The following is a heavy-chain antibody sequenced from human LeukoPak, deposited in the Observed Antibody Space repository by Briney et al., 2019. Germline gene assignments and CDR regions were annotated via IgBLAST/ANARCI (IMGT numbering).Heavy chain of an antibody. CDR1: GGSFSGYY. CDR3: ARVAYSGYDYRGYFNY. Sequence: SETLSLTCAVYGGSFSGYYWSWIRQPPGKGLEWIGEINHSGSTNYNPSLKSRVTISVDTSKNQFSLKLSSVTAADTAVYYCARVAYSGYDYRGYFNYWGQGTLVTVSS. CDR2: INHSGST. V-gene: IGHV4-34*01. D-gene: IGHD5-12*01. J-gene: IGHJ4*02.